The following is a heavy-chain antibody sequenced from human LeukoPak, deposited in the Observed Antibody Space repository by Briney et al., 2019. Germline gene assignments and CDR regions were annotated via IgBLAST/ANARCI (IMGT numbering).Heavy chain of an antibody. J-gene: IGHJ4*02. CDR3: AIDQSLEGAAAGEFDS. Sequence: GASVKVACKASGYSFTGYYMHWVRQAPGQGREWVGWINPNSGGTWYAHKFQGRVSITRDMSINIAYLEVNSLRSDDTAVYYCAIDQSLEGAAAGEFDSWGQGTMVPVSS. CDR2: INPNSGGT. CDR1: GYSFTGYY. V-gene: IGHV1-2*02. D-gene: IGHD6-13*01.